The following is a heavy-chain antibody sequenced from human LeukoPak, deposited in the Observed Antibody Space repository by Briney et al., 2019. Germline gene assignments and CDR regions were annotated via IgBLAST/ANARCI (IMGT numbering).Heavy chain of an antibody. D-gene: IGHD5-18*01. CDR1: GFTFSSYA. Sequence: GGSLRLSCAASGFTFSSYAMSWVRQAPGKGLEWVSAISGSGGSTYYADSVKGRFTFSRDNSKNTLYLQMNSLRAEDTAVYYCAKIIGKGYSYGSYYFDYWGQGTLVTVSS. CDR2: ISGSGGST. V-gene: IGHV3-23*01. CDR3: AKIIGKGYSYGSYYFDY. J-gene: IGHJ4*02.